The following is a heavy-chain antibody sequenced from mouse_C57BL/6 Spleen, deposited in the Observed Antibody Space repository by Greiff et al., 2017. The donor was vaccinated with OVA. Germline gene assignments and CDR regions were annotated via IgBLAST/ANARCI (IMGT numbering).Heavy chain of an antibody. Sequence: VQLQQSGAELVRPGASVKLSCKASGYTFTDYYINWVKQRPGQGLEWIARIYPGSGYTYYNEKFKGKATLTAEKSSSTAYMQLSSLTSEDSAVYCGARSHPTLPTRIDYWGQGTTLTVSS. CDR2: IYPGSGYT. J-gene: IGHJ2*01. D-gene: IGHD2-10*01. CDR3: ARSHPTLPTRIDY. CDR1: GYTFTDYY. V-gene: IGHV1-76*01.